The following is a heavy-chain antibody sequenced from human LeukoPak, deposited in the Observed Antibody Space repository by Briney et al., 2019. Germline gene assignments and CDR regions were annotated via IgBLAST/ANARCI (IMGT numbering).Heavy chain of an antibody. V-gene: IGHV4-31*03. D-gene: IGHD2-15*01. CDR2: IYYSGST. Sequence: SETLPLTCTVSGGSISSGGYYWSWIRQHPGKGLEWIGYIYYSGSTYYNPSLKSRVTISVDTSKNQFSLKLSSVTAADTAVYYCARDCSGGSCYDYWGQGTLVTVSS. CDR3: ARDCSGGSCYDY. J-gene: IGHJ4*02. CDR1: GGSISSGGYY.